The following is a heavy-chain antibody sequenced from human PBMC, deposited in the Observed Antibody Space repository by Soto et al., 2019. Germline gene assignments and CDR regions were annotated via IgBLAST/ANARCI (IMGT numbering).Heavy chain of an antibody. J-gene: IGHJ6*02. CDR2: IRGKANSYAT. V-gene: IGHV3-73*02. CDR3: TRHYYDSSGNSYYGMDV. Sequence: EVQLVESGGALVQPGGSLKLSCAASGFTFSGSGMHWVRQAPGKGLEWVGRIRGKANSYATAYGASIKGRFTISRDDSKHTAYLHTNRLQTEDTAVYYCTRHYYDSSGNSYYGMDVWGQGTTVTVSS. CDR1: GFTFSGSG. D-gene: IGHD3-22*01.